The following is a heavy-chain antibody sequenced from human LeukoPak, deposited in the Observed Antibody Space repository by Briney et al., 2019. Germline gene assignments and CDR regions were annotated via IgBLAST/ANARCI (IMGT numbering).Heavy chain of an antibody. V-gene: IGHV1-18*01. CDR3: AFYFDY. CDR1: GYTFTSYG. CDR2: ISAYNGNT. Sequence: ASVKVSCKASGYTFTSYGISWVRQAPGQGLEWMGWISAYNGNTNYAQKLQGRVTITADKSTSTAYMELSSLRSEDTAVYYCAFYFDYWGQGTLVTVSS. J-gene: IGHJ4*02.